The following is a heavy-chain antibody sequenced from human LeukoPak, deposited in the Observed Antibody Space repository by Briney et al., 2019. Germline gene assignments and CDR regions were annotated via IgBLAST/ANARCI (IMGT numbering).Heavy chain of an antibody. CDR2: IWYDGSNK. D-gene: IGHD6-19*01. Sequence: GGSLRFSCAASGFTFSSYGMHWVRQAPGKGLEWVAVIWYDGSNKYYADSVKGRFTISRDNSKNTLYLQMNSLRAEDTAVYYCAKEKYGYSSGWYSAFDYWGQGTLVTVSS. CDR1: GFTFSSYG. V-gene: IGHV3-33*06. J-gene: IGHJ4*02. CDR3: AKEKYGYSSGWYSAFDY.